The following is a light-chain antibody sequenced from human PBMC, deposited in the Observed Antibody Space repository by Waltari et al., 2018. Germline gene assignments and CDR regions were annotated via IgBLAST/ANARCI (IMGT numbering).Light chain of an antibody. Sequence: DIQMPQAPSSLSPSVGDRVTLTCRASQTITSHLNWFQQQPGRAPKLLIHTASSLQSGVPSRFSGSGSGTQFTLTISSLQPEDFATYFCQQSYITPYTFGQGTKVEIK. V-gene: IGKV1-39*01. CDR2: TAS. CDR3: QQSYITPYT. CDR1: QTITSH. J-gene: IGKJ2*01.